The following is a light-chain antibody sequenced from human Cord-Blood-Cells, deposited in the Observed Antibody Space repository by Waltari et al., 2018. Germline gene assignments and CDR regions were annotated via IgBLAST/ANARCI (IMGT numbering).Light chain of an antibody. CDR1: KSVLYSSNNKNY. CDR2: WAS. V-gene: IGKV4-1*01. CDR3: QQYYSTPVT. Sequence: DIVMTQSPDSLAVSLGERATINCRSSKSVLYSSNNKNYLTWYQQNPGQPPKLLLYWASTRESGVPDRFSGSGSGTDFTLTSSSLQAEDVAVYDCQQYYSTPVTLGQGTRLEIK. J-gene: IGKJ5*01.